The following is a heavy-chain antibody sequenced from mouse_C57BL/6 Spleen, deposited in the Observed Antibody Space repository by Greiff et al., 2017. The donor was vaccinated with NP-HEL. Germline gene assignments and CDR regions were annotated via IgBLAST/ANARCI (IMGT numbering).Heavy chain of an antibody. CDR3: ARPIYYGSSYYFDY. V-gene: IGHV1-85*01. CDR2: IYPRDGST. D-gene: IGHD1-1*01. CDR1: GYTFTSYD. Sequence: QVQLKESGPELVKPGASVKLSCKASGYTFTSYDINWVKQRPGQGLEWIGWIYPRDGSTKYNEKFKGKATLTVDTSSSTAYMELHSLTSEDSAVYFCARPIYYGSSYYFDYWGQGTTLTVSS. J-gene: IGHJ2*01.